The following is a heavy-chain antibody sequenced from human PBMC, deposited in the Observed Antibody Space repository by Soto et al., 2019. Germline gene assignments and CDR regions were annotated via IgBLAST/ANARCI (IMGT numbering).Heavy chain of an antibody. CDR2: ISTYNHDT. Sequence: VASVKVSCKTSGYPYRIYAITWVRQAPGQGLGWLGWISTYNHDTRYAQRFQGRLSMATDTSTSTAYMELRSLRSEDTAVNYCARGNIAAAGTGDIYYYYYYGMDVWGQGTTVTVSS. CDR1: GYPYRIYA. J-gene: IGHJ6*02. V-gene: IGHV1-18*01. CDR3: ARGNIAAAGTGDIYYYYYYGMDV. D-gene: IGHD6-13*01.